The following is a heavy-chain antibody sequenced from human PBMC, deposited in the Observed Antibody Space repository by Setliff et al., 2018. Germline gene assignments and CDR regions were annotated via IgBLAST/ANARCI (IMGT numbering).Heavy chain of an antibody. CDR1: GYTLSNSI. J-gene: IGHJ4*02. V-gene: IGHV1-18*01. D-gene: IGHD2-8*01. CDR2: ISAYNGKT. Sequence: GASVQVSCKASGYTLSNSILSWVRQAPGQGLEWMGWISAYNGKTYFAQKFQDRITLTTDTSTNTGCLELRGLRSDDTAVYYCLRLVRYCTKIACQATSGDEVWGLGTLVTVSS. CDR3: LRLVRYCTKIACQATSGDEV.